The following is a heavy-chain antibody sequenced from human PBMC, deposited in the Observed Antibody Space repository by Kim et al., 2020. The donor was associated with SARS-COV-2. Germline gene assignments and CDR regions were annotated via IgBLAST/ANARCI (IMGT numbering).Heavy chain of an antibody. V-gene: IGHV1-8*01. Sequence: ASVKVSCKASGYTFTSYDLNWVRQATGQGLEWMGWMNPNSGNTGYAQKFQGRVTMTRNTSISTAYMELSSLRSEDTAVYYCARGLRQDWYFDLWGRGTLVTVSS. J-gene: IGHJ2*01. CDR1: GYTFTSYD. CDR2: MNPNSGNT. CDR3: ARGLRQDWYFDL.